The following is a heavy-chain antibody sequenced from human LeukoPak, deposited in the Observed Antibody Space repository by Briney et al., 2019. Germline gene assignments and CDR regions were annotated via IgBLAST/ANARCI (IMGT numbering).Heavy chain of an antibody. D-gene: IGHD5-12*01. J-gene: IGHJ5*02. V-gene: IGHV4-59*08. CDR3: ARRQTEAAGYADNGNWLDP. CDR1: GGSISSHL. Sequence: PSETLSLTCTVSGGSISSHLWNWIRQTPGKGLEWLGRISYSGSTIHNPSLKSRITISVDTSKDQFPLKLSSVTAADTAVYYCARRQTEAAGYADNGNWLDPWGQGTLVTVSP. CDR2: ISYSGST.